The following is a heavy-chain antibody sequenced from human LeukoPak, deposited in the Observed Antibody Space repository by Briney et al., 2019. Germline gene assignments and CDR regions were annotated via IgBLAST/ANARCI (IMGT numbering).Heavy chain of an antibody. V-gene: IGHV1-8*01. CDR1: GYTFTSYD. Sequence: GASVKVSCKASGYTFTSYDINWLRQATGQGLEWMGWMNPNSGNTGYAQKFQGRVTMTRNTSISTAYMELSSLRSEDTAVYYCARGASRSYWFDPWGQGTLVTVSS. CDR2: MNPNSGNT. J-gene: IGHJ5*02. CDR3: ARGASRSYWFDP. D-gene: IGHD3-16*02.